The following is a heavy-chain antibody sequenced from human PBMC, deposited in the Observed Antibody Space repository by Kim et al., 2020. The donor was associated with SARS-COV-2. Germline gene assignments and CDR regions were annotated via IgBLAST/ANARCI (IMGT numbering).Heavy chain of an antibody. CDR3: ARAGVDTAMVFDY. J-gene: IGHJ4*02. D-gene: IGHD5-18*01. V-gene: IGHV3-53*01. CDR2: IYSGGST. Sequence: GGSLRLSYAASGFTVSSNYMSWVRQAPGKGLEWVSVIYSGGSTYYADSVKGRFTISRDNSKNTLYLQMNSLRAEDTAVYYCARAGVDTAMVFDYWGQGTLVTVSS. CDR1: GFTVSSNY.